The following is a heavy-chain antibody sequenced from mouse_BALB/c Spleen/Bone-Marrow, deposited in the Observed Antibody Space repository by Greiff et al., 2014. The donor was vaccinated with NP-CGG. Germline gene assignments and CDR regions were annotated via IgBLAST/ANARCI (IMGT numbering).Heavy chain of an antibody. D-gene: IGHD2-1*01. V-gene: IGHV1-4*01. CDR3: AAGYYGNSGWFAY. CDR2: INPSSGYT. Sequence: QVQLQQSGAELARPGASVKMSCKASGYTFTSYTMHWVKQRPGQGLEWIGYINPSSGYTNYNQKFKDKATLTADKSSSTAYIQLSSLTSEDSAVYYCAAGYYGNSGWFAYWGQGTLVTVSA. CDR1: GYTFTSYT. J-gene: IGHJ3*01.